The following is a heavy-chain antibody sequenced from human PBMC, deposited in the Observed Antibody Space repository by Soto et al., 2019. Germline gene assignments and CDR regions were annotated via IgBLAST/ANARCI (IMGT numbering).Heavy chain of an antibody. V-gene: IGHV3-48*03. Sequence: EVQLVESGGGLVQPGGSLRLSCAASGFTFSAFEMNWVRQAPGKGLEWLSYIYNSGSTMTYADSVKGRFAISRDNAKNSLSLEMNSLRAEDTAVYYCARESGGTGLDVWGQGTTVNVSS. CDR2: IYNSGSTM. D-gene: IGHD1-1*01. CDR1: GFTFSAFE. CDR3: ARESGGTGLDV. J-gene: IGHJ6*02.